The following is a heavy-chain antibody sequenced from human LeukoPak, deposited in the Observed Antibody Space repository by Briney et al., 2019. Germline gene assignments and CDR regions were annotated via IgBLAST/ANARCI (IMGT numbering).Heavy chain of an antibody. CDR1: GYGFTGYY. CDR3: VRGYSYGFYFDY. D-gene: IGHD5-18*01. CDR2: TNPNSGGP. V-gene: IGHV1-2*06. Sequence: GASVKVSCKTSGYGFTGYYIHWVRQAPGQGLEWMGRTNPNSGGPNYGQKLQGTVTMTRDTPISTAYLELSNLRSDDTAAYYCVRGYSYGFYFDYWGQGSLVTVSS. J-gene: IGHJ4*02.